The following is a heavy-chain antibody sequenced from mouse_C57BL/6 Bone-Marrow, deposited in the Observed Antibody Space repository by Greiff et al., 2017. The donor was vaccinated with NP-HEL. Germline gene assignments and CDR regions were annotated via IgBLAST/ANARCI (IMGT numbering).Heavy chain of an antibody. CDR2: IWRGGST. D-gene: IGHD2-5*01. CDR3: AKNRDYSNPYYFDY. CDR1: GFSLTSYG. J-gene: IGHJ2*01. V-gene: IGHV2-5*01. Sequence: QVQLQQSGPGLVQPSQSLSITCTVSGFSLTSYGVNWVRQSPGKGLEWLGVIWRGGSTDYNAAFMSRLSITKDNSKSQVFFKMNSLQADDTAIYYCAKNRDYSNPYYFDYWGQGTTLTVSS.